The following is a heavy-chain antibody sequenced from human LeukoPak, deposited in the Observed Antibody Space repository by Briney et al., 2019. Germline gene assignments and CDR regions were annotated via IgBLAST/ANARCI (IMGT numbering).Heavy chain of an antibody. CDR1: GFTFSSYS. D-gene: IGHD3-3*01. CDR3: ARAVATIRFLEWLLDAFDN. J-gene: IGHJ3*02. CDR2: FSSSSSKS. Sequence: GGTLRLSCAASGFTFSSYSMNWLRQAPGKGLEWVSSFSSSSSKSCYADSVKGRFTITRDNAKIALNLQMNSLRAEDTAVYYCARAVATIRFLEWLLDAFDNWGQGTMVTVSS. V-gene: IGHV3-21*01.